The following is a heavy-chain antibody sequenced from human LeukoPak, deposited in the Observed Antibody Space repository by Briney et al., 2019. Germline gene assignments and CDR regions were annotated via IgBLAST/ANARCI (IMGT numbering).Heavy chain of an antibody. CDR2: ISPSAGST. D-gene: IGHD5-12*01. CDR3: ARAGRIVTTNFDY. CDR1: GYTFTSYY. V-gene: IGHV1-46*01. Sequence: GASVTVSCKASGYTFTSYYMHWVRQAPGQGLEWMGIISPSAGSTTYAQKFQGRVTMTRDTSTSTVYIELSSLRSDDTAVYYCARAGRIVTTNFDYWGQGTLVTVSS. J-gene: IGHJ4*02.